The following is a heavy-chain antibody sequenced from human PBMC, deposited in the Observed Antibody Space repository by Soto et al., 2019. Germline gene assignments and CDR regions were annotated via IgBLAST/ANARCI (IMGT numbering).Heavy chain of an antibody. D-gene: IGHD2-8*02. J-gene: IGHJ2*01. CDR1: GFTFSSYG. Sequence: EVQLLESGGDLVQPGGSLRLSCAASGFTFSSYGISWVRQAPGKGLEWVSGISNSGLTTYYADSVQGRFTISRDNSKNTLDLQMNSLRVEDTALYYCALLGTGWYFDLWGRGTPVTVSS. CDR3: ALLGTGWYFDL. V-gene: IGHV3-23*01. CDR2: ISNSGLTT.